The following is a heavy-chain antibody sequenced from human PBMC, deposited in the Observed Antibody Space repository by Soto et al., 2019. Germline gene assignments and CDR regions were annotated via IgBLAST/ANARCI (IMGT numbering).Heavy chain of an antibody. CDR1: GFTFSSYA. CDR2: ISYDGSNK. CDR3: ARLFNSYSSGPPSDFDY. D-gene: IGHD6-19*01. V-gene: IGHV3-30-3*01. Sequence: QVQLVESGGGVVQLGRSLRLSCAASGFTFSSYAMHWVRQAPGKGLEWVAVISYDGSNKYYADSVKGRFTISRDNSKNTLYLQMNSLRAEDTAVYYCARLFNSYSSGPPSDFDYWGQGTLVTVSS. J-gene: IGHJ4*02.